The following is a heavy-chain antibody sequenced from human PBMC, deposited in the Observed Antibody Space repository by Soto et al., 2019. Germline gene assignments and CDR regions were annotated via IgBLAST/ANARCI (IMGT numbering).Heavy chain of an antibody. CDR2: ISGSGGST. Sequence: WGSLRLSCAASGFTFSSYAMSWVRQAPGKGLEWVSAISGSGGSTYYADSVKGRFTISRDNSKNTLYLQMNSLRAEDTAVYYCAKDVTGKAARSDWFDPWGQGTLVTVSS. J-gene: IGHJ5*02. D-gene: IGHD6-6*01. CDR3: AKDVTGKAARSDWFDP. CDR1: GFTFSSYA. V-gene: IGHV3-23*01.